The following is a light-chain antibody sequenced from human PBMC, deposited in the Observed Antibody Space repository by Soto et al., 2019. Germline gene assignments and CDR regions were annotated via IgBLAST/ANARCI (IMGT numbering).Light chain of an antibody. V-gene: IGKV3-20*01. CDR2: GAS. CDR1: QSIGTKY. J-gene: IGKJ2*01. CDR3: QHYDTSPLYT. Sequence: EVVLTQSPGTLSLSPGERATLSCRASQSIGTKYLAWYQQKPGQAPRLLIYGASSRATGIPDRFGGSGSGTDFTLTISRLEPEDFAVYYCQHYDTSPLYTFGQVTKLEIK.